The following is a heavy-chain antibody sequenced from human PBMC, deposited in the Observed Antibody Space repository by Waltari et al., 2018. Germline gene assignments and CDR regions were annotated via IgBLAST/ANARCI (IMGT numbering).Heavy chain of an antibody. J-gene: IGHJ5*02. CDR2: SNPSGGST. CDR1: GYTFTSYY. CDR3: ARDLGVWGP. D-gene: IGHD3-16*01. Sequence: QVQLVQSGAEVKKPGASVKVSCKASGYTFTSYYMHWVRQARGQGLEWMGISNPSGGSTSFAQKFQGRVTMTRDTSTSTVYMELSSLRSEDTAVYYCARDLGVWGPWGQGTLVTVSS. V-gene: IGHV1-46*03.